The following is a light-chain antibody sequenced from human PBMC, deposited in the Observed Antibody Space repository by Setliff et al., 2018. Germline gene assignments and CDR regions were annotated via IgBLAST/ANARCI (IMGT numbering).Light chain of an antibody. J-gene: IGLJ1*01. CDR3: SAYTSSSTYV. CDR1: SSDVGSYDF. Sequence: SALAQPASVSGSPGQSITISCSGTSSDVGSYDFVSWYQQLPGKAPKLIIHDVTNRPSGVSNRFSGSKAGNTASPTISGLQAEDEADYYCSAYTSSSTYVFGTGTKVTVL. V-gene: IGLV2-14*03. CDR2: DVT.